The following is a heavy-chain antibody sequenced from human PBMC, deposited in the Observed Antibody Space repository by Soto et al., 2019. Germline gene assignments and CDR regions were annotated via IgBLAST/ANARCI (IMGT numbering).Heavy chain of an antibody. J-gene: IGHJ1*01. CDR2: ISGSGGST. D-gene: IGHD3-22*01. CDR1: GFTFSSYA. CDR3: ARAHYYYDSSGYYSIAEYFQH. Sequence: GGSLRLSCAASGFTFSSYAMSWVRQAPGKGLEWVSAISGSGGSTYYADSVKGRFTISRDNSKNTLYLQMNSLRAEDTAVYYCARAHYYYDSSGYYSIAEYFQHWGQGTLVTVSS. V-gene: IGHV3-23*01.